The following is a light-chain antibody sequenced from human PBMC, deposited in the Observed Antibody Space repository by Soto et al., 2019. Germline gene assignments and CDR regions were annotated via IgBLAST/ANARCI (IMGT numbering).Light chain of an antibody. CDR2: EGS. V-gene: IGLV2-14*02. CDR1: SSDVGGYNL. CDR3: SAYTVSRTYV. Sequence: QSVLTQPASVSGSPGQSITISCTGTSSDVGGYNLVSWYQQHPGKAPKVMIYEGSKRPSGVSNRFSGSKSGNTASLTISGLQGEDEADYYCSAYTVSRTYVFGTGTKVTVL. J-gene: IGLJ1*01.